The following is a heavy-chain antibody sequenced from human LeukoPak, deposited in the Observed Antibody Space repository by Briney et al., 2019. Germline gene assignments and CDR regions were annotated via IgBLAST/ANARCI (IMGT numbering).Heavy chain of an antibody. D-gene: IGHD1-26*01. CDR2: IYHSGST. V-gene: IGHV4-4*02. J-gene: IGHJ4*02. CDR3: AREGGSYYFDY. Sequence: SGTLSLTCAVSGGSISSSNWWSWVRQPPGKGLEWIGEIYHSGSTNYNPSLKSRVTISVDTSKNQFSLKLSSVTAADTAVYYCAREGGSYYFDYWGQGTLVTVSS. CDR1: GGSISSSNW.